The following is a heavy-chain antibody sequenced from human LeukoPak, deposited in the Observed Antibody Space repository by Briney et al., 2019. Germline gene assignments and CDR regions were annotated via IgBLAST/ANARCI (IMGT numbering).Heavy chain of an antibody. CDR1: DGSIRTYY. J-gene: IGHJ4*02. CDR2: IYYRGDI. D-gene: IGHD3/OR15-3a*01. Sequence: PSETLSLACSVSDGSIRTYYWSWIRQSPGQGLEWIGNIYYRGDINYNPSLKSRVIISIDTSKNQFSLRVTSLTAADTAVYYCATNKDWAEADWGQGTLVIVSS. V-gene: IGHV4-59*03. CDR3: ATNKDWAEAD.